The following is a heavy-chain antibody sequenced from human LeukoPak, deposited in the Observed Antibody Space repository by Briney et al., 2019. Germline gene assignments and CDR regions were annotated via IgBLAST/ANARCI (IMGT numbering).Heavy chain of an antibody. CDR1: GFTFSSYA. J-gene: IGHJ4*02. Sequence: GGSLRLSCAASGFTFSSYAMHWVRQAPGKGLEWVAVISYDGSNKYYAGSVKGRFTISRDNSKNTLYLQMNSLRAEDTAVYYCASDGGYNSYWGQGTLVTVSS. CDR3: ASDGGYNSY. D-gene: IGHD5-24*01. CDR2: ISYDGSNK. V-gene: IGHV3-30-3*01.